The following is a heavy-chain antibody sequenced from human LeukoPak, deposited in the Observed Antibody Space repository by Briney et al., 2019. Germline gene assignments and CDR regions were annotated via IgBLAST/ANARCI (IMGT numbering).Heavy chain of an antibody. CDR2: INHSGST. V-gene: IGHV4-34*01. Sequence: SETLSLTCAVYGGSSSGYYWSWIRQPPGKGLEWIGEINHSGSTNYNPSLKSRVTISVDTSKNQFSLKLSSVTAADTAVYYCARGGYVWGSYRPHYFDYWGQGTLVTVSS. CDR1: GGSSSGYY. CDR3: ARGGYVWGSYRPHYFDY. D-gene: IGHD3-16*02. J-gene: IGHJ4*02.